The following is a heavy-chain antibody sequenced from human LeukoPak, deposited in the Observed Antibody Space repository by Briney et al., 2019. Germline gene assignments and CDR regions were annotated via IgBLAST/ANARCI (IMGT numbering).Heavy chain of an antibody. Sequence: PSETLSLTCAVYGGSFSGCYWSWIRQPPGKGLEWIGEINHSGSTNYNPSLKSRVTISVDTSKNQFSLRLSSVTAADTAVYYCARRVKGGYEGWFDPWGQGTLVTVSS. CDR3: ARRVKGGYEGWFDP. D-gene: IGHD5-12*01. CDR2: INHSGST. CDR1: GGSFSGCY. V-gene: IGHV4-34*01. J-gene: IGHJ5*02.